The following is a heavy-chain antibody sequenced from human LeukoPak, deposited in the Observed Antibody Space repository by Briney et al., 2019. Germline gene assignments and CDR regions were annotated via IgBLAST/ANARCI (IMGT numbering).Heavy chain of an antibody. D-gene: IGHD5-18*01. CDR2: MNPNSGNT. J-gene: IGHJ6*02. V-gene: IGHV1-8*02. CDR1: GYTFTSYG. Sequence: GASVKVSCKASGYTFTSYGISWVRQAPGQGLEWMGWMNPNSGNTGYAQKFQGRVTMTRNTSISTAYMELSSLRSEDTAVYYCARGGGYSYGYYYGMDVWGQGTTVTVSS. CDR3: ARGGGYSYGYYYGMDV.